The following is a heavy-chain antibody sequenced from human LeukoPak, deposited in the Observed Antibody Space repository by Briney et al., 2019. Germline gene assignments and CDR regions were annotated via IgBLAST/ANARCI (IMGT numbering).Heavy chain of an antibody. Sequence: SVKVSCKASGGTFSSYTISWVRQAPGQGLEWMGRIIPILGIANYAQKFQGRVTITADKSTSTAYMELSSLRSEDTAVYYCARELGSGSGGYYGMDVWGKGTTVTVSS. D-gene: IGHD3-10*01. CDR2: IIPILGIA. J-gene: IGHJ6*04. CDR1: GGTFSSYT. V-gene: IGHV1-69*04. CDR3: ARELGSGSGGYYGMDV.